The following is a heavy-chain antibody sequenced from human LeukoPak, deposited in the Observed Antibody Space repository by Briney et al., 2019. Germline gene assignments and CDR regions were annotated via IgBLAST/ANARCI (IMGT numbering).Heavy chain of an antibody. CDR1: GGSISSSSYY. D-gene: IGHD4-17*01. Sequence: SETLSLTCTVSGGSISSSSYYWGWIRQPPGKGLEWIGSIYYSGSTYYNPSLKSRVTISVDTSKNQFSLKLSSVAAADTAVYYCATQRDYVHIDYWGQGTLVTASS. J-gene: IGHJ4*02. V-gene: IGHV4-39*07. CDR2: IYYSGST. CDR3: ATQRDYVHIDY.